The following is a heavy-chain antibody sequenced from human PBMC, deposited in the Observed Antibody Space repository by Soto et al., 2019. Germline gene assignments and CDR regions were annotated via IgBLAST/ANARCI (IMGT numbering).Heavy chain of an antibody. CDR1: GGSISSSSYY. CDR2: IYYSGST. D-gene: IGHD5-18*01. J-gene: IGHJ3*02. Sequence: QLQLQESGPGLVKPSETLSLTCTVSGGSISSSSYYWGWIRQPPGKGLEWIGSIYYSGSTYYNPSLKSRVTISVDTSKNQFSLKLSSVTAADTAVYYCARRGSQLWFRAFDIWGQGTMVTVSS. CDR3: ARRGSQLWFRAFDI. V-gene: IGHV4-39*01.